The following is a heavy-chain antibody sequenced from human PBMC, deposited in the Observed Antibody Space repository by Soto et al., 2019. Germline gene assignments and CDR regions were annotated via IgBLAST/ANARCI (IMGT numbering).Heavy chain of an antibody. CDR1: GGTFSSYT. J-gene: IGHJ6*03. D-gene: IGHD2-2*01. V-gene: IGHV1-69*02. Sequence: GASVKVSCKASGGTFSSYTISWVRQAPGQGLEWMGRIIPILGIANYAQKFQGRVTITADKSTSTAYMELSSLRSEDTAVYYCARGSLYCSSTSCRGIYYYYYMDVWGKGTTVTVSS. CDR3: ARGSLYCSSTSCRGIYYYYYMDV. CDR2: IIPILGIA.